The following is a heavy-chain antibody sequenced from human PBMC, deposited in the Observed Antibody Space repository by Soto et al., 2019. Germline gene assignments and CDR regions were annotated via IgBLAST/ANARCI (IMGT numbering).Heavy chain of an antibody. V-gene: IGHV3-30*04. CDR2: ISYDGNKK. CDR3: ARSVAVAPLDS. J-gene: IGHJ5*01. Sequence: QVQLAESGGGVVKPGRSLRLSCAASGFTLSSYSMHWVRQAPGKGLEWVALISYDGNKKFYEDSVKGRFNISRDTSKNSLYLQMNSLRLEDTAIYYCARSVAVAPLDSWGHGTLVTVSS. CDR1: GFTLSSYS. D-gene: IGHD6-19*01.